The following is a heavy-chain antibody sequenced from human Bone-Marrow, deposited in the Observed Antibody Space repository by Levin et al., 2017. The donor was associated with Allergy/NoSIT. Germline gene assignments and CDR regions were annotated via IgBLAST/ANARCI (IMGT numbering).Heavy chain of an antibody. D-gene: IGHD6-19*01. CDR2: ISYDGSNK. CDR3: AKAVAVAGTPLDY. V-gene: IGHV3-30*18. Sequence: GGSLRLSCAASGFTFSSYGMHWVRQAPGKGLEWVAVISYDGSNKYYADSVKGRFTISRDNSKNTLYLQMNSLRAEDTAVYYCAKAVAVAGTPLDYWGQGTLVTVSS. J-gene: IGHJ4*02. CDR1: GFTFSSYG.